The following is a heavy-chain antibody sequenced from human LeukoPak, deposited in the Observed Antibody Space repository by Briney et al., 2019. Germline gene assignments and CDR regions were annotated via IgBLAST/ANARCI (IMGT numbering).Heavy chain of an antibody. CDR2: ISSSGSTI. V-gene: IGHV3-48*03. J-gene: IGHJ4*02. D-gene: IGHD4-23*01. Sequence: GGSLRLSCAASGFTFSSYEMHWGRQAPGEGVGWGSYISSSGSTIYYADSVKGRFTISRDNAKNSLYLQMNSLRAEDTAVYYCARDYGGSSPFDYWGQGTLVTVSS. CDR3: ARDYGGSSPFDY. CDR1: GFTFSSYE.